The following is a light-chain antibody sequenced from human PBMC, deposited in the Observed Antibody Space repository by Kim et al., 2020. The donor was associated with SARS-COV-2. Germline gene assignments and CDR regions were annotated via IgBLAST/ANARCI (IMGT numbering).Light chain of an antibody. CDR2: AAS. Sequence: DIQMTQSPSSLSASVGDRVTITCRASQSISTSLNWYQQKPGNAPKLLIYAASNLQRVFPSRFSGSGSGTHFTLTISGLQHEDFATYYCQQSYSTPPTFGQGTRLEIK. J-gene: IGKJ5*01. CDR3: QQSYSTPPT. V-gene: IGKV1-39*01. CDR1: QSISTS.